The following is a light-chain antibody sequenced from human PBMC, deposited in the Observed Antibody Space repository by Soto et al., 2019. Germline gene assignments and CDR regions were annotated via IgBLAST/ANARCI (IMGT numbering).Light chain of an antibody. CDR2: KTS. J-gene: IGKJ1*01. CDR1: QSIGVW. Sequence: DIQMTQSPSTLSASVGDRVTITCRASQSIGVWLAWYQQKPGTAPNLLIYKTSILDSGVPLRFSGSGSGTEFTLTISCRQPDDFATYYCQQYINYFRTFGQGTKVEIK. CDR3: QQYINYFRT. V-gene: IGKV1-5*03.